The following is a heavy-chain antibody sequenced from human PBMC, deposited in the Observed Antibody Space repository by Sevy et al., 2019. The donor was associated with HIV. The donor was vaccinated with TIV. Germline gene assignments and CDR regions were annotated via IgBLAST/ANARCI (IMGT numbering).Heavy chain of an antibody. CDR3: AREGYYYRSGTYRPPNYYGLDV. CDR2: ISDYNGYT. V-gene: IGHV1-18*04. J-gene: IGHJ6*02. CDR1: GYTFTSYG. Sequence: ASVKVSCKASGYTFTSYGISWVRQAPGQGLEWMGWISDYNGYTNYAHKFQGRVTMSTETSTRTAYMELRSLRSDDTAVYFCAREGYYYRSGTYRPPNYYGLDVWGQGTAVTVSS. D-gene: IGHD3-10*01.